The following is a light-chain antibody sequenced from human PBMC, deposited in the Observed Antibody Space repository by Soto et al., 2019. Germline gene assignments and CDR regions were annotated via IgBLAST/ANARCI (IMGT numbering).Light chain of an antibody. CDR3: QQSYSYPIT. Sequence: IRMTQSPSSLSASVGDRVTISCRASEGINSRLAWYQQKPGKAPKLLIYAAFILQSGVPSRFSGSGSGTDFTLTISCLQPEDFATYYCQQSYSYPITFGRGTLVEIK. J-gene: IGKJ1*01. CDR1: EGINSR. V-gene: IGKV1-8*01. CDR2: AAF.